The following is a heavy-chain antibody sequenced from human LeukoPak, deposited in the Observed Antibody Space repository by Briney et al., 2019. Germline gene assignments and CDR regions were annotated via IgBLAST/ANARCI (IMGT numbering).Heavy chain of an antibody. CDR1: GFTVSSNS. Sequence: GGSLRLSCTVSGFTVSSNSMSWVRQAPGKGLEWVSFIYSDNTHYSDSVKGRFTISRDNSKNTLYLQMNSLRAEDTAVYYCARRTGAYSHPYDYWGQGTLVTVSS. CDR2: IYSDNT. V-gene: IGHV3-53*01. D-gene: IGHD4/OR15-4a*01. J-gene: IGHJ4*02. CDR3: ARRTGAYSHPYDY.